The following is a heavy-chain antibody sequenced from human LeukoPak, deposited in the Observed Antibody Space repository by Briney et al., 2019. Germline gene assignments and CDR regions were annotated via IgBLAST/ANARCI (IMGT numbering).Heavy chain of an antibody. V-gene: IGHV1-18*01. CDR2: ISAYSTYNGNT. D-gene: IGHD1-26*01. J-gene: IGHJ6*02. CDR1: GYTFTSYG. CDR3: ARDTHRDRLPDV. Sequence: ASVKVSCKASGYTFTSYGISWVRQAPGQGPEWMGWISAYSTYNGNTNYAQKLQGRVTMTTDTSTSTAYMELRSLRSDDTAVYYCARDTHRDRLPDVWGQGTTVTVSS.